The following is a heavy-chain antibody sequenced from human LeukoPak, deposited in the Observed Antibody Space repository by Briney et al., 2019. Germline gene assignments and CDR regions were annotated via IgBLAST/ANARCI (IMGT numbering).Heavy chain of an antibody. D-gene: IGHD1-26*01. CDR1: GGTFSSYA. Sequence: SVKVSCKASGGTFSSYAISWVRQAPGQGLEWMGGIIPIFGTANYAQKFQGRVTITADESTSTAYMELSSLRSEDTAVYYCAKELLRRGGAFDYWGQGTLVTVSS. CDR2: IIPIFGTA. CDR3: AKELLRRGGAFDY. J-gene: IGHJ4*02. V-gene: IGHV1-69*13.